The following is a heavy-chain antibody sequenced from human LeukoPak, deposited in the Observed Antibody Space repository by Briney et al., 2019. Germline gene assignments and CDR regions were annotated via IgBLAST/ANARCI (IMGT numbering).Heavy chain of an antibody. D-gene: IGHD2-2*01. CDR2: INHSGST. Sequence: SETLSLTCAVYGESFSGYYWSWIRQPPGKGLEWIGEINHSGSTNCNPSLKSRVTISVGTSKNQFSLKLSSVTAADTAVYYCARSLGTSQNYYYYMDVWGKGTTVTVSS. V-gene: IGHV4-34*01. J-gene: IGHJ6*03. CDR3: ARSLGTSQNYYYYMDV. CDR1: GESFSGYY.